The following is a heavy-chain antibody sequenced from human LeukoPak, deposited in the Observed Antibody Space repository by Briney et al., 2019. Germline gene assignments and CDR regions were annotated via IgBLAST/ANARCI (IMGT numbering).Heavy chain of an antibody. D-gene: IGHD3-3*01. CDR3: TTSYDFWSGYYAYGMDV. J-gene: IGHJ6*02. CDR1: GFTFSNAW. CDR2: IKSKTDGGTT. V-gene: IGHV3-15*07. Sequence: GGSLRLSCAASGFTFSNAWMNWVRQAPGKGLEWVGRIKSKTDGGTTDYAAPVKGRFTISRGDSKNTLYLQMNSLKTEDTAVYYCTTSYDFWSGYYAYGMDVWGQGTTVTVSS.